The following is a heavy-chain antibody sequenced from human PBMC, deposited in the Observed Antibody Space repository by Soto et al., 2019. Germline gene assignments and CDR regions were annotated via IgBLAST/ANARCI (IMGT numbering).Heavy chain of an antibody. J-gene: IGHJ5*02. CDR1: GGSISSYY. Sequence: SDTLSLTCTVSGGSISSYYWSWIRQPPGKGLEWIGYIYYSGSTNYNPSLKSRVTISVDTSKNQFSLKLSSVTAADTAVYYCASERGRSSGPSQAPGGQRTLVTGSS. CDR2: IYYSGST. V-gene: IGHV4-59*07. D-gene: IGHD6-13*01. CDR3: ASERGRSSGPSQAP.